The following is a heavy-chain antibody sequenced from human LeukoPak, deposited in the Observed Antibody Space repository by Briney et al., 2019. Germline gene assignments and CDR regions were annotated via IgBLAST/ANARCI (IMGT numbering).Heavy chain of an antibody. J-gene: IGHJ3*02. V-gene: IGHV1-2*02. CDR1: GYTFTGYY. Sequence: ASVKVSCKTSGYTFTGYYIHWVRQAPGQGLQWLGWINPNSGGTNYQGRVTVTRDTSTATAYMELRWLTSDDTAVYYCARDLFTRKTLGNWDSRAFHIWGQGTMVTVSS. CDR2: INPNSGGT. CDR3: ARDLFTRKTLGNWDSRAFHI. D-gene: IGHD1-14*01.